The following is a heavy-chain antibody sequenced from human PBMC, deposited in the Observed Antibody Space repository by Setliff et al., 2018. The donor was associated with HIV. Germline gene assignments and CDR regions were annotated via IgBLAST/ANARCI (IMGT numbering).Heavy chain of an antibody. CDR3: ARDYVLRGTSLGY. J-gene: IGHJ4*02. V-gene: IGHV1-69*13. Sequence: ASVKVSCKGSGGTLNKYVINWVRQAPGQGLEWMGDIIPTFGPVHYGQKFQGRVTSTADGSTRTVYMELSSLRSEDTGLYYSARDYVLRGTSLGYWGQGTLVTVSS. D-gene: IGHD3-16*01. CDR1: GGTLNKYV. CDR2: IIPTFGPV.